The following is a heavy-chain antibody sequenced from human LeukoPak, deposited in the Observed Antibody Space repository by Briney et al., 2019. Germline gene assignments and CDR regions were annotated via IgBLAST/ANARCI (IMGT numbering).Heavy chain of an antibody. CDR3: AREAVSPTVVLDY. CDR2: IGSSSSTI. D-gene: IGHD4-23*01. CDR1: GFTFSSYS. Sequence: SGGSLRLSCAASGFTFSSYSMNWVRQAPGKGLEWVSYIGSSSSTIYYADSVKGRFTISRDNAKNSLYLQMNSLRAEDTAVYYCAREAVSPTVVLDYWGQGTLVTVSS. V-gene: IGHV3-48*04. J-gene: IGHJ4*02.